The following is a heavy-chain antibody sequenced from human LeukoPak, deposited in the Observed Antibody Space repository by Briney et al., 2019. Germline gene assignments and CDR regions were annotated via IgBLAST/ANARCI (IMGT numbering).Heavy chain of an antibody. V-gene: IGHV4-34*01. J-gene: IGHJ4*02. CDR3: ARGHHPYIAARIDY. Sequence: PSETLSLTCAVYGRSFSGYYWSWIRQPPGKGLEWIGEINHSGSTNYNPSLKSRVTISVDTSKNQFSLKLSSVTAADTAVYYCARGHHPYIAARIDYWGQGTLVTVSS. D-gene: IGHD6-6*01. CDR1: GRSFSGYY. CDR2: INHSGST.